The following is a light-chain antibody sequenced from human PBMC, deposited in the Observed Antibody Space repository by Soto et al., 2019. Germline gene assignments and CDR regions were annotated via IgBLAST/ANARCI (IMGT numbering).Light chain of an antibody. CDR1: QGIRNE. CDR3: FQDNNYPRT. Sequence: AIQMTQSPSSLSASVGDRVTITCRASQGIRNELGWYQQRPGKAPKLLIFGSSSLESGVPSRFSGSGSGTDFTLTISSLQPEDFATYYYFQDNNYPRTFGQGTKVDIK. V-gene: IGKV1-6*01. CDR2: GSS. J-gene: IGKJ1*01.